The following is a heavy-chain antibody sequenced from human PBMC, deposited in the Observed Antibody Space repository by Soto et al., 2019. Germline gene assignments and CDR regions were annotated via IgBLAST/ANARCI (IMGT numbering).Heavy chain of an antibody. J-gene: IGHJ5*02. CDR2: ISAYNGNT. CDR1: GYTFTSYG. Sequence: ASVKVSCKASGYTFTSYGISWVRQAPGQGLEWMGWISAYNGNTNYAQKLQGRVTMTTDTSTGTANMEMRSLRSDDTAVYYCARVNCSSTSCYHIDNWFDPWGQGTLVTVSS. V-gene: IGHV1-18*01. D-gene: IGHD2-2*01. CDR3: ARVNCSSTSCYHIDNWFDP.